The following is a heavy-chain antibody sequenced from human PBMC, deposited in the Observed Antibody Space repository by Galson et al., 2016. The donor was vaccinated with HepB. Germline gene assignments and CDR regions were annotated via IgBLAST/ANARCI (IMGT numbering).Heavy chain of an antibody. J-gene: IGHJ6*02. D-gene: IGHD2-2*01. Sequence: SLRLSCAASGFTFIRYSMTWVRQPPGKGLEWVSYISRSSGTIYYADSVKGRFTISRDNAKNSLFLQMNSLRDEDTAVYYCARSSSDQDPFSGGMDVWGQGTTVTVS. CDR3: ARSSSDQDPFSGGMDV. V-gene: IGHV3-48*02. CDR1: GFTFIRYS. CDR2: ISRSSGTI.